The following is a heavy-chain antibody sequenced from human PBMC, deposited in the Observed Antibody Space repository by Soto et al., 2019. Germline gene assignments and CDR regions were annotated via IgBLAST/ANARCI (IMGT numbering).Heavy chain of an antibody. V-gene: IGHV1-3*01. J-gene: IGHJ4*02. CDR1: GYTFTSYA. CDR2: INAGNGNT. Sequence: QVQLVQSGAQVKKPGASVKVSCKASGYTFTSYAIYWVRQAPGQRLEWMGWINAGNGNTKYSQKFQGRVTITRDTSASIAYMELSSLRSEDTAVYYCARDMGFGLSDYWGQGTLVTVSS. CDR3: ARDMGFGLSDY. D-gene: IGHD3-10*01.